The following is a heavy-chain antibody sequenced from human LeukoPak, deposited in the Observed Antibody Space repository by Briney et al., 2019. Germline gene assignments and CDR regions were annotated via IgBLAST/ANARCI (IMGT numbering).Heavy chain of an antibody. CDR1: GGSISSGSYY. V-gene: IGHV4-61*02. Sequence: SQTLSLTCTVSGGSISSGSYYWSWIRQPAGKGLEWIGRIYTSGSTNYNPSLKSRVTISVDTSKNQFSLKLSSVTAADTAVYYCATEDIVVVPAGQASWFDPWGQGTLVTVSS. J-gene: IGHJ5*02. D-gene: IGHD2-2*01. CDR2: IYTSGST. CDR3: ATEDIVVVPAGQASWFDP.